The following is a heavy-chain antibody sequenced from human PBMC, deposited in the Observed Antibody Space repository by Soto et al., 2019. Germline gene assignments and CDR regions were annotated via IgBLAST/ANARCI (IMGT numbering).Heavy chain of an antibody. CDR2: IDYSGGT. Sequence: SETLSLTCTVSGGSISSSSYYWGWIRQPPGKGLEWIGSIDYSGGTYYNPSLKSRVTISVDTSKNHFSLKLSSVTAADTAVYYCASPRGQRGYNYYYGMDVWGQGTTVTVS. V-gene: IGHV4-39*01. D-gene: IGHD3-22*01. CDR3: ASPRGQRGYNYYYGMDV. CDR1: GGSISSSSYY. J-gene: IGHJ6*02.